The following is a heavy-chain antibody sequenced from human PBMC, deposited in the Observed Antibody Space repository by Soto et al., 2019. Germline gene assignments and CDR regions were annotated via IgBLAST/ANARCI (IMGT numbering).Heavy chain of an antibody. CDR2: IYYSGRT. CDR3: ARGHLGITTTGTWYDFDY. D-gene: IGHD2-15*01. CDR1: GDSISSYY. V-gene: IGHV4-59*01. J-gene: IGHJ4*02. Sequence: QVQLQESGPRLVKPSETLSLTCTVSGDSISSYYWTWIRQPPGKGLEYIGYIYYSGRTYYNPSLKSRVTRSVDTSKNQFSLKLSSVTAADTAVYYCARGHLGITTTGTWYDFDYRGQGTLVTVSS.